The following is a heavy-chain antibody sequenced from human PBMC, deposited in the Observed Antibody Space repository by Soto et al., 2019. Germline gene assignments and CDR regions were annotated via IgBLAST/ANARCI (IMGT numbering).Heavy chain of an antibody. CDR2: IYYSGST. V-gene: IGHV4-59*01. CDR1: GGSISSYY. Sequence: SETLSLTCTVSGGSISSYYWSWIRQPPGKGLEWIGYIYYSGSTNYNPSLKSRVTISVDTSKNQFSLKLSSVTAADTAVYYCAREGYYDSSGYYYGQPPPAPFDYWGQGTLVTVSS. D-gene: IGHD3-22*01. J-gene: IGHJ4*02. CDR3: AREGYYDSSGYYYGQPPPAPFDY.